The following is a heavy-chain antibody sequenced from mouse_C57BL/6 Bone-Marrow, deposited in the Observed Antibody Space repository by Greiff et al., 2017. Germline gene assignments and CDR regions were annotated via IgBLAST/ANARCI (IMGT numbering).Heavy chain of an antibody. CDR3: ASSPFMTTVGYAMDY. CDR1: GYTFTSYW. Sequence: VQLQQSGAELVMPGASVKLSCKASGYTFTSYWMHWVKQRPGKGLEWIGEIDPSDSYTNYNQKFKGKSTLTVDKSSSTAYMQLSSLTSEDSAVYYCASSPFMTTVGYAMDYWDQGTSVTVSS. V-gene: IGHV1-69*01. D-gene: IGHD1-1*01. CDR2: IDPSDSYT. J-gene: IGHJ4*01.